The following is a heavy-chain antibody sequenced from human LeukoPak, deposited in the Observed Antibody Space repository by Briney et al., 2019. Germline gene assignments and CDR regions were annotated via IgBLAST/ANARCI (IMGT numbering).Heavy chain of an antibody. J-gene: IGHJ4*02. Sequence: SVKVSCKTSGFSFSNSAMQWVRQARGQRLEWIGWIIVGSGRTHYAQNLQERITITRDMSTNIAYMELSSLRSDDTAVYYCAAELYSGTYGRCCSFAFWGQGTQVTVS. D-gene: IGHD1-26*01. CDR1: GFSFSNSA. V-gene: IGHV1-58*02. CDR2: IIVGSGRT. CDR3: AAELYSGTYGRCCSFAF.